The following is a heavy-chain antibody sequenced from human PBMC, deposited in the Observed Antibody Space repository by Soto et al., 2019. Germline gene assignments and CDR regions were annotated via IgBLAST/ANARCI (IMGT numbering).Heavy chain of an antibody. Sequence: GGSLRLSCAGSGFPFNNAWMTWVRQAPGQGLEWIGRITSRTYGATTDYAAPVKGRFSISRDDSKNMVFLQMNSLKTEDTAVYYCATDVPTSKWDTGHFDHWGRGTLVTVSS. CDR1: GFPFNNAW. J-gene: IGHJ4*02. V-gene: IGHV3-15*01. CDR3: ATDVPTSKWDTGHFDH. CDR2: ITSRTYGATT. D-gene: IGHD1-26*01.